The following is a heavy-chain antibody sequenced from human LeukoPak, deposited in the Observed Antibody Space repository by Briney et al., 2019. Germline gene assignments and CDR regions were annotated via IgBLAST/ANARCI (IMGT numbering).Heavy chain of an antibody. CDR1: GGSFSGYY. J-gene: IGHJ3*02. Sequence: PSETLSLTCAVYGGSFSGYYWSWIRQPPGKGLEWIGEINHSGSTNYNPSLKSRVTISVDTSKNQFSLKLSSVTAADTAVYYCARYTPGYSSTWYAHDAFDIWGQGTMVTVSS. D-gene: IGHD6-13*01. CDR2: INHSGST. V-gene: IGHV4-34*01. CDR3: ARYTPGYSSTWYAHDAFDI.